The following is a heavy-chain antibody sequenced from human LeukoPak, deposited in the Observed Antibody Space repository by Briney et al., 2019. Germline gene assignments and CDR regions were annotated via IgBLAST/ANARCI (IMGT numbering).Heavy chain of an antibody. CDR1: GFTFSSYY. D-gene: IGHD4-17*01. J-gene: IGHJ4*02. CDR2: INSDGSNT. Sequence: SGGSLRLSCAASGFTFSSYYIHWVRQAPGKGLVWVSRINSDGSNTGYADSVKGRFTIFRDNAKNTLYLQMNSLRAEDTAVYYCARGYGDGWGQGTLVTVSS. V-gene: IGHV3-74*01. CDR3: ARGYGDG.